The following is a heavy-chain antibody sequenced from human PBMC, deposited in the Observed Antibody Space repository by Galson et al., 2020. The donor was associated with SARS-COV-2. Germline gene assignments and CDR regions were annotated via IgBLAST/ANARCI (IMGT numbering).Heavy chain of an antibody. D-gene: IGHD1-20*01. CDR2: ISGHNSNT. CDR1: GYTFTSYG. Sequence: SVKFPCKASGYTFTSYGITWVRQAPGQGLEWMGWISGHNSNTNYGQKFQGRVIMTTETSSNTGYLELRSLRSDDTGVYYCARDRGAVTGTTAYDYYGMDVWGQGTTVTVSS. J-gene: IGHJ6*02. CDR3: ARDRGAVTGTTAYDYYGMDV. V-gene: IGHV1-18*01.